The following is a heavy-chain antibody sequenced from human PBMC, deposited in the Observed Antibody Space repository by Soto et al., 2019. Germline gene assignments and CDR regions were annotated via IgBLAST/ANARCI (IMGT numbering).Heavy chain of an antibody. CDR1: GYSFTSYL. CDR2: IYPGDSDT. V-gene: IGHV5-51*01. CDR3: ARRRAGATNFYYGLYV. D-gene: IGHD1-26*01. Sequence: GESLKISCKGSGYSFTSYLIGWVRQMPGKGLEWMGIIYPGDSDTKYSPSLQGQVTISADKSISTAYLQWSSLKASDTAMYYCARRRAGATNFYYGLYVWGQGTTVTVSS. J-gene: IGHJ6*02.